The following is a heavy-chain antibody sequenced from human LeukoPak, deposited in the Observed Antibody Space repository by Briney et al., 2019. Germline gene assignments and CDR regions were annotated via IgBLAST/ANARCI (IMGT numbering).Heavy chain of an antibody. CDR2: IYYSGST. Sequence: PSETLSLTCTVSGGSISSSSYYWGWIRQPPGKGLEWIGSIYYSGSTYYNPSLKSRVTISVDTSKNQFSLKLSSVTAADTAVYYCARLRYSGSYGSLPHYYFDYWGQGTLVTVSS. V-gene: IGHV4-39*01. CDR3: ARLRYSGSYGSLPHYYFDY. J-gene: IGHJ4*02. CDR1: GGSISSSSYY. D-gene: IGHD1-26*01.